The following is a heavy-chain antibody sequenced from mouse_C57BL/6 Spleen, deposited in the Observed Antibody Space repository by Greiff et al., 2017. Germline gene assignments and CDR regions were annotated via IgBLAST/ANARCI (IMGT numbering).Heavy chain of an antibody. V-gene: IGHV5-9-1*02. J-gene: IGHJ2*01. Sequence: EVNVVESGEGLVKPGGSLKLSCAASGFTFSSYAMSWVRQTPEKRLEWVAYISSGGDYIYYADTVKGRFTISRDNARNTLYLQMSSLKSEDTAMYYCTRDRDGNYPFDYWGQGTTLTVSS. D-gene: IGHD2-1*01. CDR2: ISSGGDYI. CDR1: GFTFSSYA. CDR3: TRDRDGNYPFDY.